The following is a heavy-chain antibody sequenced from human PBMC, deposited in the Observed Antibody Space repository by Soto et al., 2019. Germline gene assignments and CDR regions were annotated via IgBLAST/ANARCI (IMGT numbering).Heavy chain of an antibody. J-gene: IGHJ4*02. D-gene: IGHD3-10*01. Sequence: ASVKVSCKVSGYTLTELSMHWVRQAPGKGLEWMGGFDPEDGETIYAQKFQGRVTMTEDTSTDTAYMELSSLRSEDTAVYYCATEGSVAGDFDYWGQGTLVTVSS. V-gene: IGHV1-24*01. CDR2: FDPEDGET. CDR3: ATEGSVAGDFDY. CDR1: GYTLTELS.